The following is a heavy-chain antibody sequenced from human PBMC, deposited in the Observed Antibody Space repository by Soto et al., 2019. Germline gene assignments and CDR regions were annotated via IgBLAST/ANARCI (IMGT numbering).Heavy chain of an antibody. CDR2: IIPIFGKT. CDR1: GGTFSGNV. D-gene: IGHD5-18*01. Sequence: QVQLVQSGAEGKKPGSSVKVSCKASGGTFSGNVISWVRQAPGQGLEWMGGIIPIFGKTNYAQKFLGRVTITADKSTSTAYMELSSLRSEDTAMYHCAMRPGYSSSDYWGQGTLVTVSS. CDR3: AMRPGYSSSDY. V-gene: IGHV1-69*06. J-gene: IGHJ4*02.